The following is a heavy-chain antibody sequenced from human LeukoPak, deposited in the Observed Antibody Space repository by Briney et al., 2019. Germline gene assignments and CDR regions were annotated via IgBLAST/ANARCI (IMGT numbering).Heavy chain of an antibody. D-gene: IGHD2-21*02. CDR3: ARDPRGYCGGDCCPYY. V-gene: IGHV3-30-3*01. CDR1: GFTFSSYA. Sequence: GGSLRLSCAASGFTFSSYAMHWVRQAPGKGLEWVAVISYDGSNKYYADSVKGRFTISRDTSKNTLYLQMNSLRPGDTAVYYCARDPRGYCGGDCCPYYWGQGTLVTVSS. CDR2: ISYDGSNK. J-gene: IGHJ4*02.